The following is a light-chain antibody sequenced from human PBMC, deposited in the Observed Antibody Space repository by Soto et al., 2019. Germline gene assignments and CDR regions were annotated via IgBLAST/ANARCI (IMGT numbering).Light chain of an antibody. CDR2: GAS. J-gene: IGKJ1*01. V-gene: IGKV3-15*01. CDR1: QSVSSN. CDR3: QQYNNWPPWT. Sequence: EIVMTQSPATLSVSPGERATLSCRASQSVSSNLAWYQQKPGQAPRLLIYGASTRATGIPARFSGSGSGTEVTLTISSLQSEDFALYYCQQYNNWPPWTFGQGPKVEIK.